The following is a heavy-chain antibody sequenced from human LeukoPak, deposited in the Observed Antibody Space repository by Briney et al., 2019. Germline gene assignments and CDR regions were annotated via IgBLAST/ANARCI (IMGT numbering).Heavy chain of an antibody. V-gene: IGHV3-23*01. Sequence: AGGSLRLSCAASGFTFSSYGMHWVRQAPGKGLEWVSTIGGGGTSTYYADSVKGRFTVSRDNSKNTLYLQMNSLRAEDTATYYCAKSPLGYCSGGSCYLYFDYWGQGTLVTVSS. CDR3: AKSPLGYCSGGSCYLYFDY. J-gene: IGHJ4*02. CDR1: GFTFSSYG. CDR2: IGGGGTST. D-gene: IGHD2-15*01.